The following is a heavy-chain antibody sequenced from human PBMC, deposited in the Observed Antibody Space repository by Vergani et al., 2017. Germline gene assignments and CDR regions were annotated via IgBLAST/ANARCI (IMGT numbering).Heavy chain of an antibody. J-gene: IGHJ3*02. CDR1: GGSFSGYY. V-gene: IGHV4-34*01. D-gene: IGHD2/OR15-2a*01. CDR3: ARTFYDPDAFDI. Sequence: QVQLQQWGAGLLKPSETLSLTCAVYGGSFSGYYWSWIRQPPGKGLEWIGEINHSGSTNYNPSLKSRVTISVDTSKNQFSLKLSSVTAADTAVYYCARTFYDPDAFDIWGQGTMVTVSS. CDR2: INHSGST.